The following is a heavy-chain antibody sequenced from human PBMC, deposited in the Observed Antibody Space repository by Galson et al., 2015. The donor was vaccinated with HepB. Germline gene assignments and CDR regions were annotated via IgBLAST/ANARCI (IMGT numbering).Heavy chain of an antibody. CDR2: ISGSGGST. CDR1: GFTFSSYA. CDR3: AKDKGPTQPQRDAFDI. J-gene: IGHJ3*02. V-gene: IGHV3-23*01. Sequence: SLRLSCAASGFTFSSYAMSWVRQAPGKGLEWVSAISGSGGSTYYADSVKGRFTISRDNSKNTLYLQMNSLRAEDTAIYYCAKDKGPTQPQRDAFDIWGQGTMVTVSP.